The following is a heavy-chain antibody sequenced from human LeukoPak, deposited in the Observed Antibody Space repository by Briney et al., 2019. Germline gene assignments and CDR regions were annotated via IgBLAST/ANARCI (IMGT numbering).Heavy chain of an antibody. CDR2: IWYDGSNK. D-gene: IGHD1-26*01. J-gene: IGHJ6*02. V-gene: IGHV3-33*01. CDR1: GFTFSSYG. CDR3: ARVPKDWEPYYYYYGMDV. Sequence: GRSLRLSCAASGFTFSSYGMHWVRQAPGKGLEWVAVIWYDGSNKYYADSVKGRFTISRDNSKNTLYLQMNSLRAEDTAVYYCARVPKDWEPYYYYYGMDVWGQGTTVTVSS.